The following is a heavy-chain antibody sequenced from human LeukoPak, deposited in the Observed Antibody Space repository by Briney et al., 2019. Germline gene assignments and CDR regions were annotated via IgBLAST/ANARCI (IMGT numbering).Heavy chain of an antibody. CDR3: ARDGILSGYDFDY. Sequence: PGGSLRLPCATSGFPFSHYSMNWVRQAPGKGLEWVSSISSSSSYIYYADSVKGRFTISRDDAKNSLHLQMNSLRAEDTAVYYCARDGILSGYDFDYWGQGTLVTVSS. J-gene: IGHJ4*02. CDR1: GFPFSHYS. V-gene: IGHV3-21*01. D-gene: IGHD3-9*01. CDR2: ISSSSSYI.